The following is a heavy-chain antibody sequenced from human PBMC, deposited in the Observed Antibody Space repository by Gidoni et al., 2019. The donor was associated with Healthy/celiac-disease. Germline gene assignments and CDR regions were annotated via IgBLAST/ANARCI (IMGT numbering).Heavy chain of an antibody. CDR2: IYYSGST. CDR1: GGSISSGDYY. Sequence: QVQLQESGPGLVKPSQTLSLTCTVSGGSISSGDYYWSWIRQPPGKGLEWIGYIYYSGSTYYNPSLKSRVTISVDTSKNQFSLKLSSVTAADTAVYYCARDSIPKGGTTGIDYWGQGTLVTVSS. J-gene: IGHJ4*02. V-gene: IGHV4-30-4*01. CDR3: ARDSIPKGGTTGIDY. D-gene: IGHD1-1*01.